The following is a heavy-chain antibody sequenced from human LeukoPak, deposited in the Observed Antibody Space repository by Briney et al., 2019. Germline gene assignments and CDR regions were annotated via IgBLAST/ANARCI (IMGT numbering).Heavy chain of an antibody. V-gene: IGHV3-30*03. J-gene: IGHJ4*02. CDR1: GFTVSTSV. CDR3: ARDDLGSIDY. Sequence: GGSLRLSCAASGFTVSTSVIHWVRQAPGKGLEWVAVLSYDGRDIHHADSVRGRFTISRDNSKNTLYLQMNSLRPEDAAVYYCARDDLGSIDYWGQGTLVTVSS. D-gene: IGHD3-10*01. CDR2: LSYDGRDI.